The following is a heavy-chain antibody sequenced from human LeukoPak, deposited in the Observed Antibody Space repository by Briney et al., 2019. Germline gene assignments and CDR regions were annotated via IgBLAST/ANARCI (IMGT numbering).Heavy chain of an antibody. CDR3: ARGSTTVTTKDWFDP. V-gene: IGHV3-74*03. Sequence: GGSLRLSCAASGFTFSSYWMRWVRQVPGKGLVWVARINTYGTSTTYGDSVEGRFTISRDNDKNTLDLEMNSLRDDDTAVYYCARGSTTVTTKDWFDPWGQGTQVTVSS. J-gene: IGHJ5*02. CDR1: GFTFSSYW. D-gene: IGHD4-17*01. CDR2: INTYGTST.